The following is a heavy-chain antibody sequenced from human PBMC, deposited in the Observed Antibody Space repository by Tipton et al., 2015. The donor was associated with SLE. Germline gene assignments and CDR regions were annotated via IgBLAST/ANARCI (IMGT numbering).Heavy chain of an antibody. V-gene: IGHV4-59*01. CDR2: IYYSGST. CDR1: GGSISSYY. D-gene: IGHD2-15*01. Sequence: TLSLTCAVSGGSISSYYWSWIRQPPGKGLEWIGYIYYSGSTNYNPSLKSRVTISVDTSKNQFSLKLSSVTAADTAVYYCARSLGYCSGGSCDECFQHWGQGSLVSVSS. J-gene: IGHJ1*01. CDR3: ARSLGYCSGGSCDECFQH.